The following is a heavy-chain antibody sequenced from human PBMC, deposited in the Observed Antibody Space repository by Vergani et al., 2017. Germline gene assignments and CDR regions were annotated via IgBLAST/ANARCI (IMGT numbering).Heavy chain of an antibody. CDR3: AKDSTHSVVVAAMDV. CDR1: GFTFDDYA. V-gene: IGHV3-9*01. J-gene: IGHJ6*03. Sequence: EVQLVESGGGLVQPGRSLRLSCAASGFTFDDYAMHWVRQAPGKGLEWVSGISWNSGSIGYADSVKGRFTISRDNAKNSLYLQMNSLRAEDTALYYCAKDSTHSVVVAAMDVWGKGTTVTVSS. CDR2: ISWNSGSI. D-gene: IGHD2-15*01.